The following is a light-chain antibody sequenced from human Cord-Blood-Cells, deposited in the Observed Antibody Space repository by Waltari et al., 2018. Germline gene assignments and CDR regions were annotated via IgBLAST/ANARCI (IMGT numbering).Light chain of an antibody. CDR1: SSDVGGYNY. CDR2: DVS. Sequence: QSALTQPRSVSGSPGQSVTIPCTGTSSDVGGYNYVPLYQQHPGKAPKLMIYDVSKRPSGVPDRFSGSKSGNTASLTISGLQAEDEADYYCCSYAGSYTFVFGGGTKLTVL. J-gene: IGLJ2*01. CDR3: CSYAGSYTFV. V-gene: IGLV2-11*01.